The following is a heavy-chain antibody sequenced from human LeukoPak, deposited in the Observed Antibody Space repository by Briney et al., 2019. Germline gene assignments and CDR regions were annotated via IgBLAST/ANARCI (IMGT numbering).Heavy chain of an antibody. CDR2: ISSSGSTI. D-gene: IGHD3-22*01. V-gene: IGHV3-11*04. Sequence: GGCLRLSCAASGFTFSDYYMSWIRQAPGKGLEWVSYISSSGSTIYYADSVKGRFTISRDNAKNSLYLQMNSLRAEDTAVYYCASDDYYDSSGLLNWGQGTLVTVSS. CDR3: ASDDYYDSSGLLN. CDR1: GFTFSDYY. J-gene: IGHJ4*02.